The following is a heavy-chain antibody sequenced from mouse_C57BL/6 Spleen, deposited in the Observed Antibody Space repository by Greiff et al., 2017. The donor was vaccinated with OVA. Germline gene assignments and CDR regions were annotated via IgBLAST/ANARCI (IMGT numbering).Heavy chain of an antibody. CDR1: GFTFTDYY. CDR3: ERSGYTYYYAMDY. V-gene: IGHV7-3*01. J-gene: IGHJ4*01. CDR2: IRNKANGYTT. Sequence: EVQVVESGGGLVQPGGSLSLSCAASGFTFTDYYMSWVRQPPGKALEWLGFIRNKANGYTTEYSASVKGLFTISRDNSQSILYLQMNALRAEDSATYYCERSGYTYYYAMDYWGQGTSVTVSS. D-gene: IGHD2-2*01.